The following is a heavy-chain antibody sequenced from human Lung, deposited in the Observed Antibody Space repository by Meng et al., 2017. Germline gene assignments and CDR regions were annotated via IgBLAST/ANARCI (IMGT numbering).Heavy chain of an antibody. CDR3: ARGDYDGLAY. CDR1: GGSINSDDYY. CDR2: IYYSGST. V-gene: IGHV4-31*03. J-gene: IGHJ4*02. D-gene: IGHD4-17*01. Sequence: QVQLQESGPGLVKPSPTLSLTCTVSGGSINSDDYYWSWIRQHPGKGLEWIGFIYYSGSTYYNPSLKSRVSISVDTSKNQFSLKLTSVTAADTAVYYCARGDYDGLAYWGQGTLVTVSS.